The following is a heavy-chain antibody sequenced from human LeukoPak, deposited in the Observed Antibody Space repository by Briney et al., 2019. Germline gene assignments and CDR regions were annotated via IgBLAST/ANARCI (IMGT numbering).Heavy chain of an antibody. Sequence: ASVKVSCKASGGTFSSYAISWVRQAPGQGLEWMGWMNPNSGNTGYAQKFQGRVTITRNTSISTAYMELSSLRSEDTAVYYCAVGATKFDYWGQGTLVTVSS. CDR3: AVGATKFDY. J-gene: IGHJ4*02. V-gene: IGHV1-8*03. D-gene: IGHD1-26*01. CDR1: GGTFSSYA. CDR2: MNPNSGNT.